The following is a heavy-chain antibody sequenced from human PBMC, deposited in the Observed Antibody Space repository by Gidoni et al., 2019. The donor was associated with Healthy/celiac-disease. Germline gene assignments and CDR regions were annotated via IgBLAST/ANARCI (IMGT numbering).Heavy chain of an antibody. D-gene: IGHD6-13*01. Sequence: EVQLVETGGGLIQPGGSLRLSCAASGFTASSNYISWVRQAPGKGLEWVSVIYSGGSTYYADSVKGRFTISRDNSKNTLYLQMNSLRAEDTAVYYCARDLGLYSSSWYYFDYWGQGTLVTVSS. V-gene: IGHV3-53*02. J-gene: IGHJ4*02. CDR2: IYSGGST. CDR3: ARDLGLYSSSWYYFDY. CDR1: GFTASSNY.